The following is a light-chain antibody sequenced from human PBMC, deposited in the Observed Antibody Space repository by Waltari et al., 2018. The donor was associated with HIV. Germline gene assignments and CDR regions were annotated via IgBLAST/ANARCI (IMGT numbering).Light chain of an antibody. J-gene: IGKJ1*01. CDR1: QSVSSHY. V-gene: IGKV3-20*01. CDR2: GAS. Sequence: EIVLTQSPGTLSLSPGERATLSCRASQSVSSHYLAWYQQKPGQAPRLRIYGASSRATGIPDRFSGRGSGTDFTLTISRLEPEDFAMYFCQQYGSSPTWTCGQGTKVEIK. CDR3: QQYGSSPTWT.